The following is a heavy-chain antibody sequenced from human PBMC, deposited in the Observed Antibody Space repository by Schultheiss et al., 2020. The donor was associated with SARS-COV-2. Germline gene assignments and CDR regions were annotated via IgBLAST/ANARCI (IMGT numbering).Heavy chain of an antibody. CDR2: ITHSGST. J-gene: IGHJ4*02. D-gene: IGHD6-13*01. CDR1: GRSFSGYY. CDR3: ARIQGIAELFDY. V-gene: IGHV4-34*01. Sequence: SETLSLTCAVYGRSFSGYYWSWIRQPPGKGLEWIGEITHSGSTNYNPSLKSRVTMSVDTSKNQFSLKLSSVTAADTAVYYCARIQGIAELFDYWGQGTLVTVSS.